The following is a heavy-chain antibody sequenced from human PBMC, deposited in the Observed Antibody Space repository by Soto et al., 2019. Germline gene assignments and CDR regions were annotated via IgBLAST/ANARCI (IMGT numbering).Heavy chain of an antibody. CDR3: ARDRGYSYGNPYYYYYGMDV. J-gene: IGHJ6*02. D-gene: IGHD5-18*01. V-gene: IGHV4-31*03. CDR2: IYYSGST. Sequence: SETLSLTCTVSGGSISSGGYYWSWIRQHPGKGLEWIGYIYYSGSTYYNPSLKSRVTISVDTSKNQFSLKLSSVTAADTAVYYCARDRGYSYGNPYYYYYGMDVRGQGTTVTVSS. CDR1: GGSISSGGYY.